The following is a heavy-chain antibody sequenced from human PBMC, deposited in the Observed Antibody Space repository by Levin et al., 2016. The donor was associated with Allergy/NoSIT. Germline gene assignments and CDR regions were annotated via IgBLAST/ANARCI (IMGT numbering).Heavy chain of an antibody. Sequence: SGPTLVKPTQTLTLTCTFSGFSLSTSGVGVGWIRQPPGKALEWLALIYWDDDRRYSPSLKSRLTITKDTSKSQVVFTMTNMDPVDTATYYCAHRQSIVASGTWYFDLLGRGTLVTVSS. CDR3: AHRQSIVASGTWYFDL. J-gene: IGHJ2*01. CDR2: IYWDDDR. V-gene: IGHV2-5*02. CDR1: GFSLSTSGVG. D-gene: IGHD6-13*01.